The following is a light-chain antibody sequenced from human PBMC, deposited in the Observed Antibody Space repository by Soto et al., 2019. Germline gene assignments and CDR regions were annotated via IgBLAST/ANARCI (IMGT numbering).Light chain of an antibody. CDR3: QKYNSAPRT. Sequence: DIQMTQSPSSLSASVGDRVTITCRASQGISNYLAWYQQKPGKVPKLLVYGASTLQSGVPSRFRGSGSGTDFTLTISSLQPEDVATYYCQKYNSAPRTFGQGTKVEIK. CDR2: GAS. CDR1: QGISNY. J-gene: IGKJ1*01. V-gene: IGKV1-27*01.